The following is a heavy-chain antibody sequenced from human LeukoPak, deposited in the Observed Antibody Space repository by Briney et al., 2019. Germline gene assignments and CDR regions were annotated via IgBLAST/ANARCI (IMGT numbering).Heavy chain of an antibody. D-gene: IGHD2-8*01. CDR3: ARDGCTNGVCFPDY. J-gene: IGHJ4*02. CDR1: GGSISSXX. V-gene: IGHV4-4*07. CDR2: IYTSGST. Sequence: VSGGSISSXXXXXIRQXAGKGXXXIGRIYTSGSTNYNPSLKSRVTMSVDTSKNQFSLKLSSVTAADTAVYYCARDGCTNGVCFPDYWGQGTLVTVSS.